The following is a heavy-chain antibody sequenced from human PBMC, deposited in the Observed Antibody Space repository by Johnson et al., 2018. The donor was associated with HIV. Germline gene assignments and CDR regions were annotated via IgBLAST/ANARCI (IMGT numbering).Heavy chain of an antibody. Sequence: VQLVESGGGVVQPGGSLRLSCAASGFIFSSYGMHWVRQAPGKGLEWVSSISGGSTYYADSRKGRFTLSRDDSKNMLHLQMNSLKTEDTAVYYCTTDPYGGRRDAFEIWGQGTMVTVSS. CDR2: ISGGST. D-gene: IGHD1-26*01. V-gene: IGHV3-38-3*01. J-gene: IGHJ3*02. CDR3: TTDPYGGRRDAFEI. CDR1: GFIFSSYG.